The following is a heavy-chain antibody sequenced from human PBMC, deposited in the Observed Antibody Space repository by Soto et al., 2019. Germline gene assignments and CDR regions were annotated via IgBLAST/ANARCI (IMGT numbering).Heavy chain of an antibody. J-gene: IGHJ1*01. CDR3: ARIGIAAAGTRVEYFQH. D-gene: IGHD6-13*01. V-gene: IGHV2-5*01. Sequence: GLDLEWLALIYWNDDKRYSPSLKSRLTITKDTSKNQVVLTMTNMDPVDTATYYCARIGIAAAGTRVEYFQHWGQGTLVTVSS. CDR2: IYWNDDK.